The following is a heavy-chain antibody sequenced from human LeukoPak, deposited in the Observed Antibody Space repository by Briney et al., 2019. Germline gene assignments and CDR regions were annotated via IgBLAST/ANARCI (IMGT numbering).Heavy chain of an antibody. J-gene: IGHJ4*02. D-gene: IGHD4-17*01. Sequence: ASVKVSCKASGGTFSSYAISWVRQAPGQGLEWMGGIIPIFGTANYAQEFQGRVTITADESTSTAYMEMSTPRCQDTAVYYCATYGDYRDFDYWGQGTLVTVSS. CDR3: ATYGDYRDFDY. CDR1: GGTFSSYA. CDR2: IIPIFGTA. V-gene: IGHV1-69*13.